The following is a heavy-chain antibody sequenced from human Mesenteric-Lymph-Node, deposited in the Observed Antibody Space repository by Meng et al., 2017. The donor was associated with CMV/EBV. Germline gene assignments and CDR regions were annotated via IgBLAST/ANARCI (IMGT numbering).Heavy chain of an antibody. CDR2: IYSGDSST. CDR1: GFTFSSYG. J-gene: IGHJ4*02. CDR3: AKYYDSSGYSFGKHYFDY. D-gene: IGHD3-22*01. V-gene: IGHV3-NL1*01. Sequence: GESLKISCAASGFTFSSYGMHWVRQAPGKGLEWVSLIYSGDSSTHYADSVKGRFIIFRDNSKNTLYLQMSSLRAEDTAVYYCAKYYDSSGYSFGKHYFDYWGQGTLVTVSS.